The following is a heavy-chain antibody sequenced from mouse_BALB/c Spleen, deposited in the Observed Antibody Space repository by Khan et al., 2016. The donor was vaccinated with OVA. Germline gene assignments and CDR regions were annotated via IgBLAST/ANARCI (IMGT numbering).Heavy chain of an antibody. Sequence: QVQLNESGPGLVAPSQSLSITCTISGFSLTNYGVHWVRQPPGKGLEWLVVIWSDGSTTYNSALKSRLSISKDNSKSQVFLKINSLQTDDTAMYFCARQPYYHYNIMDYWGQGTSVTVSS. CDR2: IWSDGST. V-gene: IGHV2-6-1*01. CDR1: GFSLTNYG. CDR3: ARQPYYHYNIMDY. J-gene: IGHJ4*01. D-gene: IGHD2-10*01.